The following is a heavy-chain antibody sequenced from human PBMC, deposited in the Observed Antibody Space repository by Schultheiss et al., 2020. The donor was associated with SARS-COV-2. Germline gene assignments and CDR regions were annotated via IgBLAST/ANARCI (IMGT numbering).Heavy chain of an antibody. V-gene: IGHV4-34*01. CDR3: ARESGRNLCFDY. J-gene: IGHJ4*02. CDR1: GGPFSGYY. Sequence: SETLSLTCAVFGGPFSGYYWSWIRQPPGKGLEWIGEIYHSGSTNYNPSLKSRVTISVDTSKNQFSLKLSSVTAADTAVYYCARESGRNLCFDYWGQGTLVTVSS. CDR2: IYHSGST. D-gene: IGHD1-26*01.